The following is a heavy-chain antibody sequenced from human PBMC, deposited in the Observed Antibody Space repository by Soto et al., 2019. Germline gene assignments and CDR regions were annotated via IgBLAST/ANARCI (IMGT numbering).Heavy chain of an antibody. CDR2: IYNSGDT. CDR1: AHSLRNLY. Sequence: ETLSLTWPLAAHSLRNLYWRCVRPLPGGGLEWIGYIYNSGDTKFNPSLESRVTMSVDTSKKQFSLKLRSLTPADTAVYYCAKYRPTQAEGFTLAHWGQGALVTVSS. CDR3: AKYRPTQAEGFTLAH. V-gene: IGHV4-4*08. D-gene: IGHD3-16*01. J-gene: IGHJ4*02.